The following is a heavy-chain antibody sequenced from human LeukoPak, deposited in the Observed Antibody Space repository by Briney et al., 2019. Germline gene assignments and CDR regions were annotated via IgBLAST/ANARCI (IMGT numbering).Heavy chain of an antibody. J-gene: IGHJ4*02. CDR2: ISGSGGST. CDR3: AKDKGEGSAWPYYFDY. CDR1: GFTFSSYA. D-gene: IGHD6-25*01. V-gene: IGHV3-23*01. Sequence: GGSLRLSCAASGFTFSSYAMSWVRQAPGKGLEWVSAISGSGGSTYYADSVKGRFTISRDNSKNTLYLQMNSLRAEDTAVYYCAKDKGEGSAWPYYFDYWGQGTLVTVSS.